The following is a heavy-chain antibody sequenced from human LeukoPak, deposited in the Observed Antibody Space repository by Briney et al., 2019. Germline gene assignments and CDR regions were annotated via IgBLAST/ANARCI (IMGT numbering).Heavy chain of an antibody. CDR3: ARVGGTKDIVVVVEYYFDY. CDR1: GFTFSDYY. J-gene: IGHJ4*02. D-gene: IGHD2-15*01. V-gene: IGHV3-11*01. Sequence: GGSLRLSCAASGFTFSDYYMSWIRQAPGKGLEWVSYISSSGSIIYYADSVKGRFTISRDNAKNSLYLQMNSLRAEDTAVYYCARVGGTKDIVVVVEYYFDYWGQGTLVTVSS. CDR2: ISSSGSII.